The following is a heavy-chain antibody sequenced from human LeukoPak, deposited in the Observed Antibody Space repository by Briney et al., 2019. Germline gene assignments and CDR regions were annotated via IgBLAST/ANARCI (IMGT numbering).Heavy chain of an antibody. CDR3: AKTPGYCSSTSCYSTGAYYYYMDV. CDR1: GFTFDDYA. CDR2: ISWNRGSI. J-gene: IGHJ6*03. D-gene: IGHD2-2*03. V-gene: IGHV3-9*01. Sequence: GGSLRLSCAASGFTFDDYAMHWVRQAPGKGLEWVSGISWNRGSIGYADSVKGRFTISRDNAKNSLYLQMNSLRAEDTAVYYCAKTPGYCSSTSCYSTGAYYYYMDVWGKGTTVTVSS.